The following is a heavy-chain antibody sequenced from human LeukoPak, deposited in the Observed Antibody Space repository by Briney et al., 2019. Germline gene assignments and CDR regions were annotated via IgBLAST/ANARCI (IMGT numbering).Heavy chain of an antibody. CDR2: INPSGGST. Sequence: ASVKVSCKASGYTFTSYYMHWVRQAPGQGLEWMGIINPSGGSTSYAQKFQGRVTMTRDTSTSTVYMELSSLRSEDTAVYYCARGRRDGYNYRGSSATFLYWGQGTLVTVSS. J-gene: IGHJ4*02. CDR3: ARGRRDGYNYRGSSATFLY. D-gene: IGHD5-24*01. CDR1: GYTFTSYY. V-gene: IGHV1-46*01.